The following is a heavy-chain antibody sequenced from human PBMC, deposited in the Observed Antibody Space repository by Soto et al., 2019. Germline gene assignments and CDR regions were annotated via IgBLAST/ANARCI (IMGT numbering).Heavy chain of an antibody. CDR2: IIPIFGTA. Sequence: QVQLVQSGAEVKKPGSSVKVSCKASGGTFSSYAISWVLQAPGQGLEWMGGIIPIFGTANYAQKFQGRVTITADESTSTAYMELSSLRSEDTAVYYCARSKGSSGPDYYYGMDVWGQGTTVTVSS. CDR3: ARSKGSSGPDYYYGMDV. D-gene: IGHD6-6*01. CDR1: GGTFSSYA. V-gene: IGHV1-69*01. J-gene: IGHJ6*02.